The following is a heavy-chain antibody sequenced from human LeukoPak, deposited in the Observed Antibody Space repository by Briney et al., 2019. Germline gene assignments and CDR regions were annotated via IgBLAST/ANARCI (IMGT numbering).Heavy chain of an antibody. Sequence: GGSLRLSCAASGFTFSSYAMSWVRQAPGKGLEWVSVIYSGGSTYYADSVKGRFTFSRDNSKNTLYLQMNSLRAEDTAVYYCASLRGSYSFYYYYMDVWGKGTTVTVSS. CDR2: IYSGGST. D-gene: IGHD3-16*01. J-gene: IGHJ6*03. CDR3: ASLRGSYSFYYYYMDV. CDR1: GFTFSSYA. V-gene: IGHV3-53*01.